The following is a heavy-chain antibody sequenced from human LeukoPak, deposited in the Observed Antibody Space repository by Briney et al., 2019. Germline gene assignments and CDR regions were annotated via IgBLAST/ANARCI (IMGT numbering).Heavy chain of an antibody. D-gene: IGHD4-17*01. CDR1: GGSVSSGSYY. J-gene: IGHJ5*02. V-gene: IGHV4-61*01. Sequence: PSETLSLTCTVSGGSVSSGSYYWSWIRQPPGKGLEWIGYIYYSGSTNYNPSLKSRVTISVDTSKNQFSLKLSSVTAADTAVYYCARESPGVIYGDYVPEYNWFDPWGQGTLVTVSS. CDR2: IYYSGST. CDR3: ARESPGVIYGDYVPEYNWFDP.